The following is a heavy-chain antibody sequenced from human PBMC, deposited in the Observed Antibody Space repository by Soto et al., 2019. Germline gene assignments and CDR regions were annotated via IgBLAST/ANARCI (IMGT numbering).Heavy chain of an antibody. D-gene: IGHD2-8*01. Sequence: EVQLVESGGGLVQPGGSLRLSCVASGLTVSGKYMTWVRQAPGKGLEWVSIIYSGGSTYYPDSVKGRFTISRDNSKEQLDLQMNGLRVEDTAVYYCASMLPGCMFAFDIWGQGTTVTVSS. V-gene: IGHV3-66*01. J-gene: IGHJ3*02. CDR2: IYSGGST. CDR1: GLTVSGKY. CDR3: ASMLPGCMFAFDI.